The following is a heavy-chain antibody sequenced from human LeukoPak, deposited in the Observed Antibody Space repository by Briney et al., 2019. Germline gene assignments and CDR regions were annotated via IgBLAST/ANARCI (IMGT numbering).Heavy chain of an antibody. CDR3: ARRERGWYPPYYFDY. CDR1: GFSFSIYSMN. CDR2: IYYSGST. Sequence: GSLGLSCAASGFSFSIYSMNWVRQPPGKGLEWIGSIYYSGSTYYNPSLKSRVTISVDTSKNQFSLKLSSVTAADTAVYYCARRERGWYPPYYFDYWGQGTLVTVSS. J-gene: IGHJ4*02. D-gene: IGHD6-19*01. V-gene: IGHV4-39*01.